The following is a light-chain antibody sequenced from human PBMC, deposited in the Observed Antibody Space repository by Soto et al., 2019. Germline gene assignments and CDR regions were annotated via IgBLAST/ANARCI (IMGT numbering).Light chain of an antibody. CDR3: QQYNNWPRT. CDR1: QSVSTN. Sequence: EIVMTQSPATLSVSPGERATLPCRASQSVSTNLAWYQQKPGQAPRLLIYGAFTRATGIPARFSGSGSGTEFTLTISGLQSEDFAVYYCQQYNNWPRTFGQGTKVDIK. V-gene: IGKV3-15*01. CDR2: GAF. J-gene: IGKJ1*01.